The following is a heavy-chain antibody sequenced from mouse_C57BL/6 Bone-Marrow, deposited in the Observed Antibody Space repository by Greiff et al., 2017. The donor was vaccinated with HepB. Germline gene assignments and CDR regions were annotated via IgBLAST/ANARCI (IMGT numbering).Heavy chain of an antibody. CDR1: GFTFSSYT. D-gene: IGHD2-4*01. CDR2: ISGGGGNT. J-gene: IGHJ3*01. Sequence: EVKVVESGGGLVKPGGSLKLSCAASGFTFSSYTMSWVRQTPEKRLEWVATISGGGGNTYYPDSVKGRFTISRDNAKNTLYLQMSSLRSEDTALYYCASYDYDEGAWFAYWGQGTLVTVSA. CDR3: ASYDYDEGAWFAY. V-gene: IGHV5-9*01.